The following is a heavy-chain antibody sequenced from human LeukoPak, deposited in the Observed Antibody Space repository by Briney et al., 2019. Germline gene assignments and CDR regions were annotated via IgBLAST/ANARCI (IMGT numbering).Heavy chain of an antibody. V-gene: IGHV3-23*01. CDR2: ISGSGRST. D-gene: IGHD3-10*01. CDR3: AEDPLFQPSVGIDI. Sequence: GGSLRLSCAASGFTFSSYGMSWVRQAPGKGLEWVSAISGSGRSTYHADSVKGRFTISRDNSKNTLYLQMSSLRAEDTAVYYCAEDPLFQPSVGIDIWGRGTMVIVSS. J-gene: IGHJ3*02. CDR1: GFTFSSYG.